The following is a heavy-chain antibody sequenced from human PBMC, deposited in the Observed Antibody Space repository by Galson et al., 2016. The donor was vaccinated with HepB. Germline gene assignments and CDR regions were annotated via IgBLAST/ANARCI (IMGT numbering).Heavy chain of an antibody. CDR2: IYYDGNNI. V-gene: IGHV3-33*01. CDR1: GFGFSDYG. Sequence: SLRLSCAASGFGFSDYGMHWVRQAPGKGLEWVSIIYYDGNNIDYADSVKGRFTISRDNPKNTLYLPMNSLRAEDTAVYYCARGAGPYKYETSNYPEFDHWGQGTLVTVSS. D-gene: IGHD3-22*01. J-gene: IGHJ4*02. CDR3: ARGAGPYKYETSNYPEFDH.